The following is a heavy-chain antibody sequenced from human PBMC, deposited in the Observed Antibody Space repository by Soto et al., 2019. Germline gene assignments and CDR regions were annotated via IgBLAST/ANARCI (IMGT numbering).Heavy chain of an antibody. V-gene: IGHV1-18*01. J-gene: IGHJ4*02. Sequence: ASVQVSCXASGYTFTSYGISWVRQAPGQGLEWMGWISAYNGNTNYAQKLQGRVTMTTDTSTSTAYMELRSLRSDDTAVYCCASRASGYESDYWGQGTLVTVSS. CDR1: GYTFTSYG. CDR3: ASRASGYESDY. D-gene: IGHD5-12*01. CDR2: ISAYNGNT.